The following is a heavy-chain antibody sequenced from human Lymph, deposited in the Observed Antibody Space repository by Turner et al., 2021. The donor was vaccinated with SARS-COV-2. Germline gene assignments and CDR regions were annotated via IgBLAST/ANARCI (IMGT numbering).Heavy chain of an antibody. J-gene: IGHJ4*02. CDR3: ARDIPTTADYFDY. V-gene: IGHV3-21*01. D-gene: IGHD4-17*01. CDR1: GFTFSTYS. Sequence: EVQLVESGGGLVKPGGSMRLSGAASGFTFSTYSMNWVRQAPGKGLECIASISSSSSYIYYADSVKGRFTISRDDAKNSLYLQRNSLRAEDTAVYYCARDIPTTADYFDYWGQGTLVTVSS. CDR2: ISSSSSYI.